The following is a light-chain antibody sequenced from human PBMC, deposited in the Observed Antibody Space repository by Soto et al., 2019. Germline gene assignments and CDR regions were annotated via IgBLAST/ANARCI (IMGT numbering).Light chain of an antibody. CDR1: QSVSSSY. CDR3: QQYGTSPLT. CDR2: GAS. J-gene: IGKJ4*01. Sequence: ENVLTQSPGTLSLSPGERATLSCRASQSVSSSYLAWYQQKPGQAPRLLIYGASWRATGIPDRFSGSGSGTDFTLTISRLEPEEFAVYYCQQYGTSPLTFGGGTKVDIK. V-gene: IGKV3-20*01.